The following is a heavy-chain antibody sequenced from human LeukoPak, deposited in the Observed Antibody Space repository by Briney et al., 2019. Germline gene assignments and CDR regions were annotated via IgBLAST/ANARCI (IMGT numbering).Heavy chain of an antibody. J-gene: IGHJ4*02. CDR2: ISSSSSTI. V-gene: IGHV3-11*01. D-gene: IGHD3-10*01. CDR1: GFTFSDYY. CDR3: ARELNCFGSGSYYTYDY. Sequence: PGGTLRLSCAASGFTFSDYYMSWIRQAPGKGLVWVSYISSSSSTIYYTDSVKGRFTISRDNAKNSLYLQMNSLNAEDTAVYYCARELNCFGSGSYYTYDYCGRGTLVTVSS.